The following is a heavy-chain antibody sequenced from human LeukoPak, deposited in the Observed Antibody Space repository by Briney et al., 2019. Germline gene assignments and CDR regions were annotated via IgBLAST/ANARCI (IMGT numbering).Heavy chain of an antibody. Sequence: SQTLSLTCTVSGGSISSGGYYWSWIRQPPGKGLEWIGYIYHSGSTYYNPSLKSRVTISVDRSKNQFSLKLSSVTAADTAVYYCARDHNEQWLVFEPAIAPLDYWGQGTLVTVSS. CDR2: IYHSGST. CDR1: GGSISSGGYY. J-gene: IGHJ4*02. V-gene: IGHV4-30-2*01. D-gene: IGHD6-19*01. CDR3: ARDHNEQWLVFEPAIAPLDY.